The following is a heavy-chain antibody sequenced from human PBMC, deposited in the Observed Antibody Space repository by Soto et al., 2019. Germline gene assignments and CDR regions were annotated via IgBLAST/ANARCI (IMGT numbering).Heavy chain of an antibody. CDR1: GGSISSYY. J-gene: IGHJ4*02. CDR3: ARDPGLQPF. D-gene: IGHD4-4*01. CDR2: IYYSGST. Sequence: SETLSLTCTVSGGSISSYYWSWIRQPPWKGLEWIGYIYYSGSTNYNPSLKSRVTISVDTSKSQFPLKLSSVTAADTAVYYCARDPGLQPFWGQGTLVTVSS. V-gene: IGHV4-59*01.